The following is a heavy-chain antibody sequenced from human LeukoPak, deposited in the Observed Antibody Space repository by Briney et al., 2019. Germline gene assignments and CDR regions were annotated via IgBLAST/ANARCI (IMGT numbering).Heavy chain of an antibody. CDR1: GGSFSGYY. D-gene: IGHD3-10*01. Sequence: SETLSLTCAVYGGSFSGYYWSWIRQPPGKGLEWIGEINHSGSTNYNPSLKSRVTISVDTSKNQFSLKLSSVTAADTAVYYCARQWFGKLGAWGQGTLVTVSS. V-gene: IGHV4-34*01. J-gene: IGHJ5*02. CDR3: ARQWFGKLGA. CDR2: INHSGST.